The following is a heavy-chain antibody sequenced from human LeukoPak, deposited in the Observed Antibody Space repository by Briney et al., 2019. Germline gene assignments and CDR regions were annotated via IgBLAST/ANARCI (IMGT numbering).Heavy chain of an antibody. J-gene: IGHJ4*02. V-gene: IGHV3-30-3*01. CDR1: GFTFNNYA. CDR2: VSYDGSNK. D-gene: IGHD1-26*01. CDR3: ATIGDRRSGELYRIDY. Sequence: GRSLRLSCAASGFTFNNYAMHWVRQAPGKGLEWVAVVSYDGSNKYYADSVKGRFTISRDNSKNTLYLQMNSLRAEDAAVYYCATIGDRRSGELYRIDYWGQGTLVTVSS.